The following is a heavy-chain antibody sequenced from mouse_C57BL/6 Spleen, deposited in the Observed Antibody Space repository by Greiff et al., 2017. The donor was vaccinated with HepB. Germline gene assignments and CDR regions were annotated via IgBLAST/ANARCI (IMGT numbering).Heavy chain of an antibody. Sequence: VKLMESGAELARPGASVKLSCKASGYTFTSYGISWVKQRTGQGLEWIGEIYPRRGNTYYNEKFKGMATLTADKSSSTAYMGLRSLTSEDSSVYFLARDYGTSLYYFDYWGQGTTLTVSS. V-gene: IGHV1-81*01. CDR3: ARDYGTSLYYFDY. D-gene: IGHD1-1*01. CDR2: IYPRRGNT. CDR1: GYTFTSYG. J-gene: IGHJ2*01.